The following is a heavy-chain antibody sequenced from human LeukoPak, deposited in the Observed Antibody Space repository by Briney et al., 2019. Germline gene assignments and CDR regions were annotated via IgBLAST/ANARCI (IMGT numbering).Heavy chain of an antibody. CDR2: ISSSSSYI. V-gene: IGHV3-21*01. CDR3: ARADDSSGYKGWFDP. J-gene: IGHJ5*02. CDR1: GFIFDAFA. Sequence: GRSLRLSCAASGFIFDAFAMHWVRQAPGKGLEWVSSISSSSSYIYYADSVKGRFTISRDNAKNSLYLEMNNLRAEDTAVYYCARADDSSGYKGWFDPWGQGTLVTVSS. D-gene: IGHD3-22*01.